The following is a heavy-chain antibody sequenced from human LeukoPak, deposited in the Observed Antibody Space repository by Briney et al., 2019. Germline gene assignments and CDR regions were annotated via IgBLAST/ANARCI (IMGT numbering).Heavy chain of an antibody. CDR3: VRGYSFGPYGMDV. CDR1: GFPFSSYS. Sequence: PGGSLRLSWSASGFPFSSYSMHWVRQAPGKGLEYVSAISDSGSNTYYADSVKGRFTISRDNSKNTLYLQMSSLGAEDTAVYFCVRGYSFGPYGMDVWGEGRTVSV. V-gene: IGHV3-64D*09. J-gene: IGHJ6*01. CDR2: ISDSGSNT. D-gene: IGHD2-15*01.